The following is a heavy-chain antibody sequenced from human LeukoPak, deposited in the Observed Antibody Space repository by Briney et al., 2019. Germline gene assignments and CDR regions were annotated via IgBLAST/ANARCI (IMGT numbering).Heavy chain of an antibody. CDR3: ARGGVLRFLEHLDY. Sequence: ASVKVSCKASGDTFSSYYMHWVRQAPGQGLEWMGRINPSGSSTTYAQKFQGRVTMTRDTSTSTVYMELSSLRSEDTAVYYCARGGVLRFLEHLDYWGQGTLVTVSS. D-gene: IGHD3-3*01. CDR2: INPSGSST. V-gene: IGHV1-46*01. J-gene: IGHJ4*02. CDR1: GDTFSSYY.